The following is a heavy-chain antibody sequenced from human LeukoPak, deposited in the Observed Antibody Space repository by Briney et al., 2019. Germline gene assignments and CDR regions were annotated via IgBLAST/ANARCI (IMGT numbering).Heavy chain of an antibody. V-gene: IGHV3-48*02. J-gene: IGHJ4*02. CDR2: VSSRSSSI. CDR1: GFTFSSYS. Sequence: GGSLRLSCAASGFTFSSYSMNWVRQAPGKGLEWVSYVSSRSSSIYYADSVKGRFTLSRDNAKNSLYLQMNSLRDEDTAVYYCARGDYGDRDLDYWGQGTLVTVSS. D-gene: IGHD4-17*01. CDR3: ARGDYGDRDLDY.